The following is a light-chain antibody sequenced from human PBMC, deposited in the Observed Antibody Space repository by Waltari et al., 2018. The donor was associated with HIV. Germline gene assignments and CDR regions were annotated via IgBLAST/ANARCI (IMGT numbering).Light chain of an antibody. J-gene: IGKJ1*01. V-gene: IGKV1-5*03. Sequence: IQMTQSPSTLSASVGDRVTITCRASQNITNHLAWYQQKSGKAPKLLIYKASSLERGVPSRFSGSGTGTEFSITINSLQPADLAVYFCQQFQTFRTFGQGTKVE. CDR2: KAS. CDR3: QQFQTFRT. CDR1: QNITNH.